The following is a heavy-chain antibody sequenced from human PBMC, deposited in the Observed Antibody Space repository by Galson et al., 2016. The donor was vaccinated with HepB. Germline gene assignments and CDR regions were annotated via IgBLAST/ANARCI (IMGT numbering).Heavy chain of an antibody. D-gene: IGHD5-18*01. CDR1: GFIFNNFG. CDR2: ISPDGSNI. Sequence: SLRLSCAASGFIFNNFGMHWVRQAPGKGLEWVAVISPDGSNIYSADSVKGRFTISRDNSKSTLFLQMNSLRADDTAMYYCAKVFRQYSYGYSGWYFDLWGRGTLVTVSS. CDR3: AKVFRQYSYGYSGWYFDL. J-gene: IGHJ2*01. V-gene: IGHV3-30*18.